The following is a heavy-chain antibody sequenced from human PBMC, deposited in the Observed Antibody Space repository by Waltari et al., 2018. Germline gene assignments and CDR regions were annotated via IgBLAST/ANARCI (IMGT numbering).Heavy chain of an antibody. J-gene: IGHJ5*02. CDR1: RFSISYGYY. Sequence: QMQLQESGPGLVKPSETLSLTCAVSRFSISYGYYWGWIRQPPGKGLQWIGSIYHSGRTYYVPALKSRITISLDTSRNQFSLRLSFVTAADTAVYYCARLRGFVVLPAAPGVNWFDPWGQGTLVTVSS. CDR2: IYHSGRT. V-gene: IGHV4-38-2*01. D-gene: IGHD2-2*01. CDR3: ARLRGFVVLPAAPGVNWFDP.